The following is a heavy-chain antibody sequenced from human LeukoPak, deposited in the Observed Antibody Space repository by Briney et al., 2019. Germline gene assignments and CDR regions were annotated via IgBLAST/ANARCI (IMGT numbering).Heavy chain of an antibody. CDR1: GYSISSGYY. D-gene: IGHD2-21*02. CDR2: IYHSGST. Sequence: SETLSLTCTVSGYSISSGYYWGWIRQPPGKGLEWIGSIYHSGSTYYNPSLKSRVTISVDTSKNQFSLKLSSVTAADTAVYYCARARCGGDCSPYYFDYWGQGTLVTVSS. V-gene: IGHV4-38-2*02. J-gene: IGHJ4*02. CDR3: ARARCGGDCSPYYFDY.